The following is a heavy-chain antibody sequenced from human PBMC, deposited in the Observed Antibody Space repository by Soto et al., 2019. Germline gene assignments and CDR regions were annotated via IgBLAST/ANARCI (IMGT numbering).Heavy chain of an antibody. V-gene: IGHV3-33*01. CDR2: IWYDGSNK. Sequence: QVQLVESGGGVVQPGRSLRLSCAASGFTFSSYGMHWVRQAPGKGLEWVAVIWYDGSNKYYADSVKGRFTISRDNSKKPLYLQMNSLRAEDTAVYYCARDRPYYDILTRSYYYYGMDVWGQGTTVTVSS. D-gene: IGHD3-9*01. J-gene: IGHJ6*02. CDR3: ARDRPYYDILTRSYYYYGMDV. CDR1: GFTFSSYG.